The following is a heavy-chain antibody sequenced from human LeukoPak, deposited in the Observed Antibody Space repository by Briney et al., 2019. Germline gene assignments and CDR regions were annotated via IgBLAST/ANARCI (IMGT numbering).Heavy chain of an antibody. J-gene: IGHJ4*02. D-gene: IGHD6-13*01. CDR3: ARSEAAAAHY. Sequence: SETLSLTCAVYGGSFSGYYWSWIRQPPGKGLEWIGEINHSGSTNYNPSLKSRVTISVDTSKNQFSLKLSSVTAADTAVYYCARSEAAAAHYWGQGTLVTASS. CDR1: GGSFSGYY. CDR2: INHSGST. V-gene: IGHV4-34*01.